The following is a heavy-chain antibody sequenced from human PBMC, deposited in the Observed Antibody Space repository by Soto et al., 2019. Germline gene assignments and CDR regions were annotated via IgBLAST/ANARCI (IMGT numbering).Heavy chain of an antibody. CDR2: IYYSGST. D-gene: IGHD1-1*01. Sequence: SETLSLTCTVSGGSISSYYWSWIRQPPGKGLEWIGYIYYSGSTNYNPSLKSRVTISVDTSKNQFSLKLSSVTAADTAVYYCARLQYIFDYWGQGTLVTVSS. CDR3: ARLQYIFDY. J-gene: IGHJ4*02. CDR1: GGSISSYY. V-gene: IGHV4-59*08.